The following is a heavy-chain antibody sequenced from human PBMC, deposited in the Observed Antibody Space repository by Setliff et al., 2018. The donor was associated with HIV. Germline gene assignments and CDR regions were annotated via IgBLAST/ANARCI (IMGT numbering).Heavy chain of an antibody. CDR3: ARAPPPGYYNFWSGIMNDY. D-gene: IGHD3-3*01. CDR1: GGSMSGSSYY. V-gene: IGHV4-39*07. Sequence: PSETLSLTCTVSGGSMSGSSYYWGWIRQPPGKGLEWIGSFHYSGSTNYNPSLKSRVTISVDTSKNQFSLKLSSVTAADTAVYYCARAPPPGYYNFWSGIMNDYWGQGTLVTVSS. CDR2: FHYSGST. J-gene: IGHJ4*02.